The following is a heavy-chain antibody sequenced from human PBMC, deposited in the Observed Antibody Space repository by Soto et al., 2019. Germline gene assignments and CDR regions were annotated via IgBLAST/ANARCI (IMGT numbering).Heavy chain of an antibody. Sequence: GSLRLSCAASGFTFSSYGMHWVRQAPGKGLEWVAVIWYDGSNKYYADSVKGRFTISRDNSKNTLYLQMNSLRAEDTAVYYCARDSGSSGYDGWGMDVWGQGTTVTVSS. D-gene: IGHD3-22*01. CDR1: GFTFSSYG. V-gene: IGHV3-33*01. CDR3: ARDSGSSGYDGWGMDV. J-gene: IGHJ6*02. CDR2: IWYDGSNK.